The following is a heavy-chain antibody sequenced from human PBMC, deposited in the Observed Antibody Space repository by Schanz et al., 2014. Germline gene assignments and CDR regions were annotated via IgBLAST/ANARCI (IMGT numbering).Heavy chain of an antibody. Sequence: VQLVESGGGVVQPGRSLRLSCAASGFTFSSNHMSWVRQAPGKGLEWVSVIYSGIGAYYADSVKDRFTVSRDNSKNTLYLQMNSLRAEDTSVYFCARAHGNNWYGKGLDYWGQGTQVTVSS. J-gene: IGHJ4*02. CDR3: ARAHGNNWYGKGLDY. CDR2: IYSGIGA. D-gene: IGHD1-1*01. CDR1: GFTFSSNH. V-gene: IGHV3-66*01.